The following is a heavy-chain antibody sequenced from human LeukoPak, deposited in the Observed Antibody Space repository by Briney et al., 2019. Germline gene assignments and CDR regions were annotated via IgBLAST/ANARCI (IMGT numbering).Heavy chain of an antibody. Sequence: GGSLRLSCAASGFTFSSYSMNWVRQAPGKGLEWVSSISSSSSSYIYYADSVKGRFTISRDNAKNSLYLQMNSLRAEDTAVYYCAREGGGIAVTSLDYWGQGTLVTVSS. CDR2: ISSSSSSYI. J-gene: IGHJ4*02. D-gene: IGHD6-19*01. CDR3: AREGGGIAVTSLDY. V-gene: IGHV3-21*01. CDR1: GFTFSSYS.